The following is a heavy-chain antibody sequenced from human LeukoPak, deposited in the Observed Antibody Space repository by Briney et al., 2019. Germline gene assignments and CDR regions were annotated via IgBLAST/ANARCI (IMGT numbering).Heavy chain of an antibody. D-gene: IGHD3-10*01. CDR3: ARDMAPHPYNWFDP. V-gene: IGHV4-4*07. Sequence: SETLSLTCTVSGGSISAYYWSWIRQPAGKGLEWIGLIHTSGSTNYNPSLKSRVTMPVDTSKNQFSLKLSSVTAADTAVYYCARDMAPHPYNWFDPWGQGTLVTVSS. CDR2: IHTSGST. J-gene: IGHJ5*02. CDR1: GGSISAYY.